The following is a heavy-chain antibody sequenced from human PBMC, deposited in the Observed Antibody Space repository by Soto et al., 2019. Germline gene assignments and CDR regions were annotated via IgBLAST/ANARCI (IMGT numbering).Heavy chain of an antibody. V-gene: IGHV3-23*01. Sequence: EVQLLESGGGLVQPGGSLRLSCAASGFAFSGYPMSLVRQTPGKGLEWVSGIDASTGRTYFADSVEGRFTISRDNSKNTLYLQMNSMRVADPAIYYGAKDDSSGWYRSFDYWGQGTLATVSS. CDR3: AKDDSSGWYRSFDY. CDR2: IDASTGRT. CDR1: GFAFSGYP. D-gene: IGHD6-19*01. J-gene: IGHJ4*02.